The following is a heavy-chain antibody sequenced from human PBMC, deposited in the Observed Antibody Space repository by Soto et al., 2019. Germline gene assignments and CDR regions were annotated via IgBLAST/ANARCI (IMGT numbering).Heavy chain of an antibody. D-gene: IGHD6-13*01. CDR1: GFTFSSYG. CDR3: ARAAGYSSSWPFDY. Sequence: QVQLVESGGGVVQPGRSLRLSCAASGFTFSSYGMHWVRQAPGKGLEWVAVIWYDGSNKYYADSVKGRFTISRDNSKNTLYRQMNSLRAEDTAVYYCARAAGYSSSWPFDYWGQGTLVTVSS. CDR2: IWYDGSNK. V-gene: IGHV3-33*01. J-gene: IGHJ4*02.